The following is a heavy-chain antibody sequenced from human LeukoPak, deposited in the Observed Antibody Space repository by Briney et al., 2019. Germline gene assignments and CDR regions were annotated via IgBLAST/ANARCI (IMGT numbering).Heavy chain of an antibody. CDR1: GGSISSYY. D-gene: IGHD3-3*01. CDR3: ARSVTYYDFWSGYHKTIHFDY. J-gene: IGHJ4*02. CDR2: IYTSGST. V-gene: IGHV4-4*09. Sequence: SETLSLTCTVSGGSISSYYWSWIRQPPGKGLEWIGYIYTSGSTNYNPSLKSRVTISVDTSKNQFSLKLSSVTAADTAVYYCARSVTYYDFWSGYHKTIHFDYWGQGTLVTVSS.